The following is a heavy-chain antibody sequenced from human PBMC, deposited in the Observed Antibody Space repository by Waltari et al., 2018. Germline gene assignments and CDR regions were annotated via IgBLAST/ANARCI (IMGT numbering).Heavy chain of an antibody. CDR2: ISSSSAGT. Sequence: EVQLLESGGGLVQPGGSLRLSCAASGFTFSSYAMSWVRQAPGQGLKWVSTISSSSAGTYYADSVKCRFTISRDNSKSAFYLQMDGLTVEDTAVYFCARGGFGTTYIFDHWGQGVLVTVSS. CDR1: GFTFSSYA. J-gene: IGHJ4*02. D-gene: IGHD3-10*01. V-gene: IGHV3-23*01. CDR3: ARGGFGTTYIFDH.